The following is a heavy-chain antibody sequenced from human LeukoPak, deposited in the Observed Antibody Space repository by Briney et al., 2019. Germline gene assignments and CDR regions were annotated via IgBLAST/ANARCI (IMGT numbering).Heavy chain of an antibody. CDR1: GFTFSDYY. CDR3: AQDLYEEGTPFDY. CDR2: ISGSGSST. D-gene: IGHD2-15*01. Sequence: GGSLRLSCAASGFTFSDYYMSWIRQAPGKGLEWVSAISGSGSSTYYADSVKGRFTISRDNSKNTLYLQMNSLRAEDTAIYYCAQDLYEEGTPFDYWGQGTLVTVSS. J-gene: IGHJ4*02. V-gene: IGHV3-23*01.